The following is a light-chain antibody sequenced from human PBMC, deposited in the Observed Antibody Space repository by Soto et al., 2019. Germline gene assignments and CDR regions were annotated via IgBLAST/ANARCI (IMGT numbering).Light chain of an antibody. Sequence: QSALTQPASVSGSPGQSITISCTGTSSDVGGYNYVSWYQQYPGKAPKLMIYDVSSRPSGVSNRFSGSKSGNTASLTISGLQAEDEADYYCSSYPTTSTLVFGGGTKLTVL. CDR2: DVS. CDR1: SSDVGGYNY. V-gene: IGLV2-14*01. J-gene: IGLJ3*02. CDR3: SSYPTTSTLV.